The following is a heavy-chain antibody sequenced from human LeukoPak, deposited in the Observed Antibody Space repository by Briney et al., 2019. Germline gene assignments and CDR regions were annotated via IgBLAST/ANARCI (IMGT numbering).Heavy chain of an antibody. D-gene: IGHD3-10*01. V-gene: IGHV4-59*01. CDR2: IYYSGSST. CDR3: ARTSRHFYGSGTNLTPWPAGMDV. Sequence: SETLSLTCTVSGGSMSGFFWTWIRQPPGRALEWIGSIYYSGSSTKYNPSLKSRVTISVDTSKNQFSLNLNSATAADAAVYYCARTSRHFYGSGTNLTPWPAGMDVWGQGTTVTVSS. CDR1: GGSMSGFF. J-gene: IGHJ6*02.